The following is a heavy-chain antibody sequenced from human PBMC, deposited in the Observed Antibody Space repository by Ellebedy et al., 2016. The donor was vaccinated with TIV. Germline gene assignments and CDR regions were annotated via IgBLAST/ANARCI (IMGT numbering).Heavy chain of an antibody. CDR2: IYPGNSDT. D-gene: IGHD1-1*01. CDR3: ARPYTGATPDDAFDV. V-gene: IGHV5-51*01. J-gene: IGHJ3*01. Sequence: KVSCKGSGYSFTSYWIGWVRQMPGKGLEWMGIIYPGNSDTTYSPSFQGQVTVSADKSISTAYLQWSRLRASDTAMYYCARPYTGATPDDAFDVWGQGTMVTVS. CDR1: GYSFTSYW.